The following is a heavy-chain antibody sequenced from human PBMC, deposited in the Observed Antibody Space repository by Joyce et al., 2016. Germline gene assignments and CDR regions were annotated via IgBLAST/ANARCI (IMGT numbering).Heavy chain of an antibody. V-gene: IGHV1-2*02. D-gene: IGHD3-22*01. CDR1: GYTFTAYY. Sequence: QVQLVQSGAEVKKPGASVKVSCKASGYTFTAYYIHWVRQAPGQGLEWMGWINPISGGTFYAQKFQARVTMTRDTSTKTAYMDLSSLRFDDTALYYCARDPFNSNGYSESGFSKHRFFDYWGQGTLVTVSS. J-gene: IGHJ4*02. CDR3: ARDPFNSNGYSESGFSKHRFFDY. CDR2: INPISGGT.